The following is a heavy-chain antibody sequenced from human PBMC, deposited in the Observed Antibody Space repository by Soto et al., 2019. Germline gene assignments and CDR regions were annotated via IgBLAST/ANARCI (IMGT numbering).Heavy chain of an antibody. CDR2: INPNSGNT. V-gene: IGHV1-8*01. CDR3: ARGDGISHAAFDI. CDR1: GYTFTNYD. Sequence: QVQLVQSGAEVKKPGASVKVSCKASGYTFTNYDIHWVRQATGTGLEWMGWINPNSGNTGYAEKFQGRVTMTRNTSISTDYMELSSLRSEDTAVYYCARGDGISHAAFDIWGQGTMVTVSS. J-gene: IGHJ3*02. D-gene: IGHD1-26*01.